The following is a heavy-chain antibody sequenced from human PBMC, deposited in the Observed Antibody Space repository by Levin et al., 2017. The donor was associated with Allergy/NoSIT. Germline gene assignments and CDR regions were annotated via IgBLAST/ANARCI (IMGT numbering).Heavy chain of an antibody. CDR3: VSDRNSNWFYD. CDR2: IYYGGST. V-gene: IGHV4-39*01. Sequence: SETLSLTCTVSRGSINSTPYYWGWIRQPPGRGLEWIGTIYYGGSTNYNPSLKSRVTVSVDTSKNQFSLKLNSVTAADTAVYYCVSDRNSNWFYDWGQGTLVTVSS. J-gene: IGHJ5*02. CDR1: RGSINSTPYY. D-gene: IGHD3-22*01.